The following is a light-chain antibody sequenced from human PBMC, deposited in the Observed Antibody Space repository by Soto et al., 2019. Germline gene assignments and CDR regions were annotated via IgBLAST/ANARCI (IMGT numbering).Light chain of an antibody. Sequence: EVVIRHSPANMSVSPGERATLSCRASQSVSSNLAWYQQKPGQAPRLLIYGASTRATGIPARFSGSGSGTDFTLTISSLEPEDFAVYYCQQRSNWPPEITFGQGTRLEIK. CDR2: GAS. CDR3: QQRSNWPPEIT. V-gene: IGKV3-11*01. CDR1: QSVSSN. J-gene: IGKJ5*01.